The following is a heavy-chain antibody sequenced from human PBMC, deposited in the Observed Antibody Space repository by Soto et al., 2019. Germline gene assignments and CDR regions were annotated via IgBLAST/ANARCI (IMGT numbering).Heavy chain of an antibody. J-gene: IGHJ4*02. V-gene: IGHV4-59*01. CDR1: GGSISSYY. Sequence: ATLSLTCTVSGGSISSYYWSWIRQPPGKGLEWIGYIYYSGNTNYNPSLKSRVTISVDASKNQFSLKLSSVTAADTAVYYCGRGEVDRYNWNYGIDYWGQGTLVTVSS. CDR2: IYYSGNT. D-gene: IGHD1-7*01. CDR3: GRGEVDRYNWNYGIDY.